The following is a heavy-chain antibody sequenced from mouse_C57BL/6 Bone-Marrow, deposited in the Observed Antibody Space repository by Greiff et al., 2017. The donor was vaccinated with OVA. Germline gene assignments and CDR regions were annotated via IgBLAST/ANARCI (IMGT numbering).Heavy chain of an antibody. D-gene: IGHD1-1*01. J-gene: IGHJ2*01. CDR1: GYTFTSYG. CDR3: ARDITTVVRYYFDY. Sequence: QVQLKESGAELARPGASVKLSCKASGYTFTSYGISWVKQRTGQGLEWIGEIYPRSGNTYYNEKFKGKATLTADKSSSTAYMELRSLTSEDSAVYFCARDITTVVRYYFDYWGQGTTLTVSS. CDR2: IYPRSGNT. V-gene: IGHV1-81*01.